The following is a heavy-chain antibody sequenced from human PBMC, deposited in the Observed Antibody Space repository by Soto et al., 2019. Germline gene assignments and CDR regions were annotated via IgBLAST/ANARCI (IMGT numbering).Heavy chain of an antibody. V-gene: IGHV4-34*01. CDR1: GGSFSGYY. CDR3: ARVPNIVGAPDAFDI. CDR2: INHSGST. J-gene: IGHJ3*02. Sequence: SETLSLTCAVYGGSFSGYYWSWIRQPPGKGLEWIGEINHSGSTTYNPSLKSRVTISVDKSNNQFSLKLTSVTAADTAVYYCARVPNIVGAPDAFDIWGQGTMVTVSS. D-gene: IGHD1-26*01.